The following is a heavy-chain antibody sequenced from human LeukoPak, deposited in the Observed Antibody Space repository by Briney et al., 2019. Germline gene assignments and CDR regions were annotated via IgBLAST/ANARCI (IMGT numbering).Heavy chain of an antibody. Sequence: SETLSLTCAVYGGSFSGYYWGWIRQPPGKGLEWIGEIIHSGSTNYNPSLKSQVTISVDTSKNQFSLKLSSVTAADTAVYYCARVRSIVVVPANTRFDYWGQGTLVTVSS. V-gene: IGHV4-34*12. CDR2: IIHSGST. CDR1: GGSFSGYY. CDR3: ARVRSIVVVPANTRFDY. J-gene: IGHJ4*02. D-gene: IGHD2-2*01.